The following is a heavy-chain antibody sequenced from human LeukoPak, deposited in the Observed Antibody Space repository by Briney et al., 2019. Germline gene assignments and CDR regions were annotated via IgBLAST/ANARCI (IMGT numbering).Heavy chain of an antibody. CDR2: INTDGSST. Sequence: PGGSLRLSCAASGFTFSSYWMHWVRQAPGKGLVWVSRINTDGSSTSYADSVKGRFIISRDNAKNTLYLQMNSLRAEDTAVYYCARGQLVTRYYMDVWGKGTTVTVSS. J-gene: IGHJ6*03. CDR1: GFTFSSYW. V-gene: IGHV3-74*01. CDR3: ARGQLVTRYYMDV. D-gene: IGHD6-6*01.